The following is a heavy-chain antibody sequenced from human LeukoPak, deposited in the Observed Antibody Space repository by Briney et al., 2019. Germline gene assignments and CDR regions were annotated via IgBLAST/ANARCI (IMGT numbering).Heavy chain of an antibody. V-gene: IGHV1-69*05. CDR3: ARPAAVWDCSSTSCYTPLDY. CDR1: VGTFSSYA. J-gene: IGHJ4*02. D-gene: IGHD2-2*02. CDR2: IIPIFGTA. Sequence: GSSVKVSCTASVGTFSSYAISWVRQAPGQGLEWMGGIIPIFGTANYAQKFQGRVTITTDESTSTAYMEMSSLRSEDTAVYYCARPAAVWDCSSTSCYTPLDYWGQGTLVTVSS.